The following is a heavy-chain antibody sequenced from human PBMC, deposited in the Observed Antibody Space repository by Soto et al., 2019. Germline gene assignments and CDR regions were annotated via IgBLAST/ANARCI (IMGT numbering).Heavy chain of an antibody. Sequence: ASVKVSCKASGYTFTSYGISWVRQAPGQGLEWMGWISAYNGNTNYAQKLQGRVTMTTDTSTSTAYMELRSLRSDDTAVYYCARVICRSSTSCYRLGPDFAFDIWGQGTMVTVSS. CDR1: GYTFTSYG. V-gene: IGHV1-18*01. D-gene: IGHD2-2*01. J-gene: IGHJ3*02. CDR2: ISAYNGNT. CDR3: ARVICRSSTSCYRLGPDFAFDI.